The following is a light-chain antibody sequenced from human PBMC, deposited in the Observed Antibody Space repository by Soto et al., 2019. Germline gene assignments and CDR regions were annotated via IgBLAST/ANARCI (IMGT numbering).Light chain of an antibody. V-gene: IGKV1D-12*01. CDR1: QGISSW. CDR3: QQANSFPIT. CDR2: AAS. J-gene: IGKJ5*01. Sequence: DIQMTQSPSSVSASVGDRVTITCRASQGISSWLAWYQQKPGKAPKLLIYAASSLQSGGPSRFSGSGAGTDFTLTSRSLHPEDFASYYRQQANSFPITFGQGTRLEIE.